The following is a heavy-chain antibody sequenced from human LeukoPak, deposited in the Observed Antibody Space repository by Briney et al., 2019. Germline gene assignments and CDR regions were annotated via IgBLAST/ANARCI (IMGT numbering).Heavy chain of an antibody. CDR1: GFTFSRYG. D-gene: IGHD5-12*01. V-gene: IGHV3-30*18. J-gene: IGHJ4*02. CDR3: AKDLRGNSGYDSVFDY. CDR2: ISYDGSNK. Sequence: GGPLRLSCAASGFTFSRYGMHWVRQAPGKGLEWVATISYDGSNKYFADSVKGRFTISRDNSKNTLYLQMNSLRVEDTAVYYCAKDLRGNSGYDSVFDYWGQGTLVSVFS.